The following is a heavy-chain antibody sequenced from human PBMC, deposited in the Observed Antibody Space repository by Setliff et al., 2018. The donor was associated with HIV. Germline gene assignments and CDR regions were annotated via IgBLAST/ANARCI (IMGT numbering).Heavy chain of an antibody. CDR1: GASIRSYY. CDR2: LYYSGST. J-gene: IGHJ3*01. Sequence: SETLSLTCIVSGASIRSYYWAWIRQSPGRGLQYLGHLYYSGSTNYNTSLKSRITMSMDTSKTQFSLLLSSVTAADTAVYYCARSPWVATLWGGAFDLWGHGTMVTVSS. CDR3: ARSPWVATLWGGAFDL. D-gene: IGHD5-12*01. V-gene: IGHV4-59*01.